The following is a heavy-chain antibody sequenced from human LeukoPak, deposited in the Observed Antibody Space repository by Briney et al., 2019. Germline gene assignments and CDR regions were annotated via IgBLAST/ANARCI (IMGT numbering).Heavy chain of an antibody. CDR2: IYTSGST. Sequence: KPSETLSLTCTVSGGSISSYYWSWIRQPAGKGLEWIGRIYTSGSTNYNASLKGRVSMSVDTSKNQFSLELSSVTAADTAVFYCARENSGSYREFDYWGQGTLVTVSS. V-gene: IGHV4-4*07. CDR1: GGSISSYY. CDR3: ARENSGSYREFDY. D-gene: IGHD1-26*01. J-gene: IGHJ4*02.